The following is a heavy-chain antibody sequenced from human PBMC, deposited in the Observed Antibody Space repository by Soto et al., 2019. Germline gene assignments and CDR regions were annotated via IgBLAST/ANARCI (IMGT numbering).Heavy chain of an antibody. V-gene: IGHV3-48*03. J-gene: IGHJ5*01. CDR1: GFTFITEE. Sequence: GSLRLSCVASGFTFITEEFNWVRQAPGKGLEWVSYITSTGNTIHYAESVKGRFTISRNNARNSLYLQMNSLRAEDTAIYYCAGSAPGYTSSWFDSWGQGTLVTVS. CDR3: AGSAPGYTSSWFDS. D-gene: IGHD6-13*01. CDR2: ITSTGNTI.